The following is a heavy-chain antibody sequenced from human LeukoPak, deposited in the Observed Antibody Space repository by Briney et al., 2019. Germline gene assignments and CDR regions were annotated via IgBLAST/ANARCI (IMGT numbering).Heavy chain of an antibody. J-gene: IGHJ4*02. V-gene: IGHV4-34*01. Sequence: PSETLSLPCAVYGGSFSGYYWSWIRQPPGKGLEWLGESNHSGSTNYNPSLKSRVTISVDTSKNQFSLKLSSVTAADTAVYYCARRPYSSSYYYFDYWGQGTLVTVSS. CDR2: SNHSGST. CDR1: GGSFSGYY. CDR3: ARRPYSSSYYYFDY. D-gene: IGHD6-13*01.